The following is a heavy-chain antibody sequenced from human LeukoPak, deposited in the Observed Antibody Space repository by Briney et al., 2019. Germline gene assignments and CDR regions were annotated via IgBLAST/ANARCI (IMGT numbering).Heavy chain of an antibody. V-gene: IGHV3-30*02. Sequence: GGSLRLSCAASGFTFSSYWMSWVRQAPGKGLEWVAFIRYDGSNKYYADSVKGRFTISRDNSKNTLYLQMNSLRAEDTAVYYCAKSSPQIQLWPDYWGQGTLVTVSS. J-gene: IGHJ4*02. CDR3: AKSSPQIQLWPDY. D-gene: IGHD5-18*01. CDR1: GFTFSSYW. CDR2: IRYDGSNK.